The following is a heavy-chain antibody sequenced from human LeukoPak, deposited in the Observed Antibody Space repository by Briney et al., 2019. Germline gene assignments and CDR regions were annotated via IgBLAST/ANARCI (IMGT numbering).Heavy chain of an antibody. Sequence: GGSLRLSCAASGFTFSTYGMHWVRQAPGKGLEWVALISYDGDNKHHANSVKGRFTISRDNSKNTLYLQMNSLRAEDTAVYYCAKVLDYGDYGGLDYWGQGTLVTVSS. CDR1: GFTFSTYG. D-gene: IGHD4-17*01. J-gene: IGHJ4*02. CDR2: ISYDGDNK. V-gene: IGHV3-30*18. CDR3: AKVLDYGDYGGLDY.